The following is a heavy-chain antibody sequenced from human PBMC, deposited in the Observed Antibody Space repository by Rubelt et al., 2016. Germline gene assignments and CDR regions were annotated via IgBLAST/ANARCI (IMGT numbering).Heavy chain of an antibody. CDR3: ARDDNGFDI. V-gene: IGHV4-39*02. Sequence: LQLQESGPGLVNPSETLSLTCTVSGGSISSGTYFWGYIRQPPGKGLEWIGSTSYSGTTYYTPSLKSRVIISMYTSKNQLSLKLRSVTAADTALYYCARDDNGFDIWGQGTMVTVSS. CDR2: TSYSGTT. CDR1: GGSISSGTYF. J-gene: IGHJ3*02.